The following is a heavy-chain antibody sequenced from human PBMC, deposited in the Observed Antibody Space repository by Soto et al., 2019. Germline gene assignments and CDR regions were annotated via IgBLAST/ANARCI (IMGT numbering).Heavy chain of an antibody. D-gene: IGHD1-26*01. J-gene: IGHJ4*02. Sequence: QVQLVQSGAEVKKPGSSVKVSCTASGGTFSRYGFTWVRQAPGQGFQWMGGIIPIFGTTHYEQNFQGRLSITADEYTSTVYMALSRLRSDDTAIYFCARTYYQWEALHYFDFWGQGTLVTVSS. V-gene: IGHV1-69*01. CDR2: IIPIFGTT. CDR1: GGTFSRYG. CDR3: ARTYYQWEALHYFDF.